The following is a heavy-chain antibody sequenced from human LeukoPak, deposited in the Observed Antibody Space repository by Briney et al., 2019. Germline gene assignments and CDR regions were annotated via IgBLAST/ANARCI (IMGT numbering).Heavy chain of an antibody. V-gene: IGHV3-23*01. D-gene: IGHD1-26*01. CDR2: ISGSGGNT. CDR3: AKQQGSYYNYDYGMDV. CDR1: GFTFSNYA. J-gene: IGHJ6*02. Sequence: GGSLRLSCAVSGFTFSNYAMSWVSQAPGKGLEWVLVISGSGGNTYYADSVKGPFTISRDNSKNTLYLQMNRLRAEDTAVYYCAKQQGSYYNYDYGMDVWGQGTTVTVSS.